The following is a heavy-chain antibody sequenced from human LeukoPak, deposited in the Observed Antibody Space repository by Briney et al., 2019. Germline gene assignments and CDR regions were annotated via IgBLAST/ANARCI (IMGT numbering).Heavy chain of an antibody. CDR3: ARGSYNWNYGWFDP. Sequence: SETLPLTCTVSGGSIRSYYWSWIRQPAGKGLEWIGRIYTSGSTNYNPSLKSRVTMSIDTSKNQFSLKLSSVTAADTAVYYCARGSYNWNYGWFDPWGQGTLVTVSS. CDR1: GGSIRSYY. J-gene: IGHJ5*02. D-gene: IGHD1-7*01. CDR2: IYTSGST. V-gene: IGHV4-4*07.